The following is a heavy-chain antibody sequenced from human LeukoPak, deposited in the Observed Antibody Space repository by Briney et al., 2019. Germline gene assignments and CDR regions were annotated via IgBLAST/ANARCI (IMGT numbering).Heavy chain of an antibody. CDR2: INAGNGNT. CDR1: GYTFTSYA. CDR3: ARDRGVDTAMVYIDY. V-gene: IGHV1-3*01. J-gene: IGHJ4*02. Sequence: ASVKVSCKASGYTFTSYAMHWVRQAPGQRLEWMGWINAGNGNTKYSQKFQGRVTITRDTSASTAYMELSSLRSEHTAVYYCARDRGVDTAMVYIDYWGQGTLVTVSS. D-gene: IGHD5-18*01.